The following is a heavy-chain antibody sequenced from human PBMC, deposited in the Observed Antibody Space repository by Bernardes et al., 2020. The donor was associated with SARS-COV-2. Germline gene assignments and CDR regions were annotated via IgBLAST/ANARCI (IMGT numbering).Heavy chain of an antibody. CDR1: GFTFSSYA. Sequence: VGSLRLSCAASGFTFSSYAMSWVRQAPGKGLEWVSAISGSGGSTYYADSVKGRFTISRDNSKNTLYLQMNSLRAEDTAVYYCAKGPAGTYYYYGMDVWGQGTTVTVSS. J-gene: IGHJ6*02. D-gene: IGHD6-13*01. CDR3: AKGPAGTYYYYGMDV. CDR2: ISGSGGST. V-gene: IGHV3-23*01.